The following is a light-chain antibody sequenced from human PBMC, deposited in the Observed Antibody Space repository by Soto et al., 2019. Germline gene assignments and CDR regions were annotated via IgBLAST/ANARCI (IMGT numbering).Light chain of an antibody. Sequence: QSVLTQPPSLSGTPGQTVTISCIGSRSNIGSAIVHWYQQVPGTAPKHLIYMNRQRPSGVPDRVSGSKSGTSASLVITGLRPEDEADYYCVAWDDNLSSRVFGGGTKLTVL. CDR3: VAWDDNLSSRV. CDR2: MNR. CDR1: RSNIGSAI. V-gene: IGLV1-47*01. J-gene: IGLJ3*02.